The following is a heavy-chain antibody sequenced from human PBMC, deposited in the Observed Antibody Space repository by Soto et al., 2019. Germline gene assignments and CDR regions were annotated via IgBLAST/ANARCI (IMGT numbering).Heavy chain of an antibody. V-gene: IGHV4-30-2*01. J-gene: IGHJ3*01. Sequence: QLQLQESGSGLVKPSQTLSLTCAVSGVSISTSTYSWSWIRQTPGKGLEWIGYMLQSGSAYYNPSLKNRVTISEDSSKNQFSLKLTSMTAADTAVYYCARAGYRYGANAFDVWGQGTIVTVSS. D-gene: IGHD5-18*01. CDR3: ARAGYRYGANAFDV. CDR1: GVSISTSTYS. CDR2: MLQSGSA.